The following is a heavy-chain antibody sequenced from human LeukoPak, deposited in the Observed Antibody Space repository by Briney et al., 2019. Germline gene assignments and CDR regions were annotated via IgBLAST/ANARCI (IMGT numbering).Heavy chain of an antibody. CDR2: INHSGST. CDR3: ARVKDPGGYYYYYYMDI. V-gene: IGHV4-34*01. CDR1: GGSISTYY. Sequence: SQTLSLTCTVSGGSISTYYWTWIRQPPGKGLEWIGEINHSGSTNYNPSLKSRVTISVDTSKNQFSLKVSSVTAADTAVYYCARVKDPGGYYYYYYMDIWGKGNTVTVSS. J-gene: IGHJ6*03. D-gene: IGHD3-16*01.